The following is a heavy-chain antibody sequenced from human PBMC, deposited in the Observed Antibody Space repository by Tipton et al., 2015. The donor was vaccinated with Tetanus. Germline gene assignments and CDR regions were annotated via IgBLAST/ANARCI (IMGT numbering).Heavy chain of an antibody. V-gene: IGHV4-59*01. J-gene: IGHJ4*02. CDR2: IYYKGST. D-gene: IGHD6-19*01. Sequence: ILSLTCTISGDSMSPYYWGWLRQPPGKGLEWIGYIYYKGSTNYNPSLRSRVTISIDTSSNQFSLKLTSVTPADTAIYYCARGPSYSGAWYHYWGQGAMVTVSP. CDR3: ARGPSYSGAWYHY. CDR1: GDSMSPYY.